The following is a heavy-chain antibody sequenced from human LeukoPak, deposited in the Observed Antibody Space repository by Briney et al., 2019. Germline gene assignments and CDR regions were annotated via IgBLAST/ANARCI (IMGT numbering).Heavy chain of an antibody. CDR3: ARVAYGSGTF. Sequence: SETLSLTCTVSGGSISSYYWSWIRQPPGKGLEWIGYIYYSGSTNYNPSLKSRVTISVDTSKNQFSLKLSSVTAADTAVYYCARVAYGSGTFWGQGTLVTVSS. D-gene: IGHD3-10*01. V-gene: IGHV4-59*01. CDR1: GGSISSYY. J-gene: IGHJ4*02. CDR2: IYYSGST.